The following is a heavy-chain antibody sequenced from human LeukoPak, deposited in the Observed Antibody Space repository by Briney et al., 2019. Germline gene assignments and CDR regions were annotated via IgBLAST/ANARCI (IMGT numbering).Heavy chain of an antibody. CDR3: AKGGGYEAQYYYYYLDV. Sequence: GGSLRLSCAASGFTFSSYGMYWVRQAPGKGLEWAAFIRYDGSNKYYADSVKGRFTVSRDNSKNTLYLQMKSLRAEDTAVYYCAKGGGYEAQYYYYYLDVWGKGTTVTISS. J-gene: IGHJ6*03. D-gene: IGHD5-12*01. CDR2: IRYDGSNK. CDR1: GFTFSSYG. V-gene: IGHV3-30*02.